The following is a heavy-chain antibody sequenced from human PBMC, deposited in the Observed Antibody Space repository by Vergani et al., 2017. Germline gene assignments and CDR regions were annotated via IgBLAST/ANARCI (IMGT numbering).Heavy chain of an antibody. CDR3: ARPTTVVGTRSYWYFDL. CDR2: IYYSGST. J-gene: IGHJ2*01. V-gene: IGHV4-39*07. D-gene: IGHD4-23*01. CDR1: GGSISSSSYY. Sequence: QLQLQESGPGLVKPSETLSLTCTVSGGSISSSSYYWGWIRQPPGKGLEWIGSIYYSGSTYYNPSLKSRVTISVDTSKNHFSLKLSSVTAADTAVYYCARPTTVVGTRSYWYFDLGGRGTLVTVSS.